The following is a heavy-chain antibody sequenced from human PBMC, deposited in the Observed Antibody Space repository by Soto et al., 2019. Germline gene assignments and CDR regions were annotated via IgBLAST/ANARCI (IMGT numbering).Heavy chain of an antibody. CDR2: ISTSSSI. Sequence: PWGSLRLSCSASVFTFSIYSMNWCRQAPGKGLEWVSYISTSSSIYYADSVKGRFTISRDNAKNSLYLQVNSLTDEDTAVYYCAREAAATLWYFDLWGRGTVVTVSS. J-gene: IGHJ2*01. V-gene: IGHV3-48*02. D-gene: IGHD2-15*01. CDR3: AREAAATLWYFDL. CDR1: VFTFSIYS.